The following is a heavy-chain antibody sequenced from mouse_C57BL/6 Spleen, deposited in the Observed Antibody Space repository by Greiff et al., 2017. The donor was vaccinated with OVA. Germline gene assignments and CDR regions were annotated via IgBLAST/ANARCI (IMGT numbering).Heavy chain of an antibody. CDR1: GYTFTSYD. Sequence: QVQLKESGPELVKPGASVKLSCKASGYTFTSYDINWVKQRPGQGLEWIGWIYPRDGSTKYNEKFKGKATLTVDTSSSTAYMELHSLTSEDSAVYFWARSGGFITTVVDAMDYWGQGTSVTVSS. CDR3: ARSGGFITTVVDAMDY. J-gene: IGHJ4*01. V-gene: IGHV1-85*01. D-gene: IGHD1-1*01. CDR2: IYPRDGST.